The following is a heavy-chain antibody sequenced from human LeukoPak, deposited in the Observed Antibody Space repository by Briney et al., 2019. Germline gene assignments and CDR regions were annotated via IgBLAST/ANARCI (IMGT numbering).Heavy chain of an antibody. Sequence: GGSLRLSCAASGFMFSSYAMSWVRQAPGKGLEWVSSITSSSSYIYYADSVKGRFTISRDNAKNSLYLQMNSLRAEDTAVYYCSRHVVAVGFDYWGQGTLVTVSS. D-gene: IGHD3-22*01. V-gene: IGHV3-21*01. CDR3: SRHVVAVGFDY. CDR2: ITSSSSYI. CDR1: GFMFSSYA. J-gene: IGHJ4*02.